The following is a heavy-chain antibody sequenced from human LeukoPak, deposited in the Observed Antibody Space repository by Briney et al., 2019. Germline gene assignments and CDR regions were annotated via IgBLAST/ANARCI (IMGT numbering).Heavy chain of an antibody. CDR2: ISSSSTYI. Sequence: PGGSLRLSCVASGFPFRSFSMNWVRQAPGKGLEWVSSISSSSTYIYYADSVKGRFTISRDNSKNTLSLQMNSLRAEDTAVYYCAKDGVRGALDAFDIWGQGTMVTVSS. D-gene: IGHD1-26*01. V-gene: IGHV3-21*04. J-gene: IGHJ3*02. CDR1: GFPFRSFS. CDR3: AKDGVRGALDAFDI.